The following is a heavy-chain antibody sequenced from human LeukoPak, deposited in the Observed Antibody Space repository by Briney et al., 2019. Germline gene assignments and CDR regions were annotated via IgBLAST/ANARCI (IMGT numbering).Heavy chain of an antibody. J-gene: IGHJ4*02. CDR3: AREARHSSGWQNLYYFDY. Sequence: ASVKVSCKASGYTFTSYYMHWVRQAPGQGLEWMGVINPSGGSTSYAQKFQGRVTMTRDMSTSTVYMELSSLRSEDTAVYYCAREARHSSGWQNLYYFDYWGQGTLVTVSS. V-gene: IGHV1-46*01. CDR1: GYTFTSYY. D-gene: IGHD6-19*01. CDR2: INPSGGST.